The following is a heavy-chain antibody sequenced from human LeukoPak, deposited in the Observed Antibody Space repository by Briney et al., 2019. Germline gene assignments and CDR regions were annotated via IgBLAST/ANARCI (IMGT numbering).Heavy chain of an antibody. D-gene: IGHD3-9*01. CDR1: GYTFNTYF. Sequence: GASVKVSCKTSGYTFNTYFMHWVRQAPGQGLEWMGLVKPNGGDTIYAQKFQGRVTITRDASTSTVYMDLSSLTSDDTAVYYCAREMTGVDFEYWGQGTLVTVSS. J-gene: IGHJ4*02. CDR3: AREMTGVDFEY. V-gene: IGHV1-46*02. CDR2: VKPNGGDT.